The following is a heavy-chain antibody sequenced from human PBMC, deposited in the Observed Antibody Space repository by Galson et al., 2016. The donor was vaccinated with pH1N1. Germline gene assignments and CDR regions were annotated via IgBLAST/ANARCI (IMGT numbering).Heavy chain of an antibody. V-gene: IGHV1-46*03. J-gene: IGHJ4*02. CDR3: ARWRGTLGVTGFDL. CDR2: INPSGGNT. CDR1: GYTFTKYY. Sequence: SVKVSCKASGYTFTKYYMHWVRQAPGQGLEWMGIINPSGGNTVYAEKFQGRVTLTSDTSTSIAYMDLSNLRSDDTAVYYCARWRGTLGVTGFDLWGQGTLVTVSS. D-gene: IGHD1-26*01.